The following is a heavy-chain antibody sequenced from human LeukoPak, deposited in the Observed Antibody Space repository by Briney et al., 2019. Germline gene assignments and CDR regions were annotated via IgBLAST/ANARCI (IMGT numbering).Heavy chain of an antibody. CDR3: ARGTAAAKIDY. CDR1: GFTFSSYG. Sequence: GGSLRLSCAASGFTFSSYGMSWVRQAPGKGLEWVSAISGSGGSTYYADSVKGRFTISRDNAKNSLYLQMNSLRAEDTAVYYCARGTAAAKIDYWGQGTLVTVSS. CDR2: ISGSGGST. J-gene: IGHJ4*02. D-gene: IGHD6-13*01. V-gene: IGHV3-23*01.